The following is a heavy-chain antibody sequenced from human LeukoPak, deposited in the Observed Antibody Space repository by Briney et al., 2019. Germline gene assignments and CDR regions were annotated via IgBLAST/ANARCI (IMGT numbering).Heavy chain of an antibody. Sequence: PGGSLRLSCAASGFTFSSYEMNWVRQAPGKGLEWVSYISSSGSTIYNADSVKGRFTISRDNAKNSLYLQMNSLGAEDTAVYYCARDHLVGATIDYWGQGTLVTVSS. V-gene: IGHV3-48*03. CDR3: ARDHLVGATIDY. CDR2: ISSSGSTI. J-gene: IGHJ4*02. D-gene: IGHD1-26*01. CDR1: GFTFSSYE.